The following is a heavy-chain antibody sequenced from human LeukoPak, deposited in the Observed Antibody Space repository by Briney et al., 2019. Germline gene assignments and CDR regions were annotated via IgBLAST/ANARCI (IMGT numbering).Heavy chain of an antibody. V-gene: IGHV3-48*04. CDR2: ISSSSSTI. Sequence: TGGSLRLSCAASGFTFSSYSMNSVRQAPGKGLEWVSYISSSSSTIYYADSVKGRFTISRDNAKNSLYLQMNSLRAEDTAVYYCARDGVYRDPNYYYYYMDVWGKGTTVTVSS. CDR3: ARDGVYRDPNYYYYYMDV. J-gene: IGHJ6*03. D-gene: IGHD2-8*01. CDR1: GFTFSSYS.